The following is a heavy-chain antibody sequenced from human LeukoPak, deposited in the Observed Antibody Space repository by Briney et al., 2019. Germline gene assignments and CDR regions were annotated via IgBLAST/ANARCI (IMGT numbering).Heavy chain of an antibody. J-gene: IGHJ6*02. D-gene: IGHD6-13*01. CDR3: AAWHGSSSWYYYYGMDV. V-gene: IGHV4-39*01. CDR1: GGSISSSSYY. Sequence: SETLSLTCTVSGGSISSSSYYWGWIRQPPGKGLEWIGSIYYSGSTYYNPSLKSRVTLSVDTSKNQFSLKLSSVTAADTAVYYCAAWHGSSSWYYYYGMDVWGQGTTVTVSS. CDR2: IYYSGST.